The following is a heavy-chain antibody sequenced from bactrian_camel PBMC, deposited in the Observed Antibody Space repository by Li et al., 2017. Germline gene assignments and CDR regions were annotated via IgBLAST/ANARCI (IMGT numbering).Heavy chain of an antibody. CDR1: GYTYLGC. D-gene: IGHD6*01. Sequence: QLVESGGGLVQPGGSLRLSCVVSGYTYLGCMGWFRQAPGKGREGLASIRNGGLTVYADSVKGRFTISQDNAKNSVYLQMNSLKPENTAMYYCGADWYGCDLIFSQAGGYWGRGTQVTVS. CDR2: IRNGGLT. J-gene: IGHJ6*01. CDR3: GADWYGCDLIFSQAGGY. V-gene: IGHV3S10*01.